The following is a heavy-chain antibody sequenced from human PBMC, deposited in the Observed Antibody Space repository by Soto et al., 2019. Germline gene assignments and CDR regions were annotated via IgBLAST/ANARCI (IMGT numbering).Heavy chain of an antibody. CDR3: ANSQHGDFWYYYGMDV. Sequence: PGGSLRLSCAASGFTFSSYGMHWVRQAPGKGLEWVAVISYDGSNKYYADSVKGRFTISRDNSKNTLYLQMNSLRAEDTAVYYCANSQHGDFWYYYGMDVWGQGTTVTVSS. J-gene: IGHJ6*02. CDR2: ISYDGSNK. V-gene: IGHV3-30*18. CDR1: GFTFSSYG. D-gene: IGHD4-17*01.